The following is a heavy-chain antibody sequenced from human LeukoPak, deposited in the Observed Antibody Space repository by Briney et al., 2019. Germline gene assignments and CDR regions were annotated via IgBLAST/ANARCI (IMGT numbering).Heavy chain of an antibody. V-gene: IGHV1-8*01. CDR2: VNPNSGNT. D-gene: IGHD3-9*01. CDR1: GYNFTSYD. Sequence: ASVKVSCRASGYNFTSYDMNWERQATGQGLEWMGWVNPNSGNTGYAQKFQGRITMTRDTSTGTAYMELSSLRSEDTAVYFCARDPINVWFASDLWGQGTMVTVSS. CDR3: ARDPINVWFASDL. J-gene: IGHJ3*01.